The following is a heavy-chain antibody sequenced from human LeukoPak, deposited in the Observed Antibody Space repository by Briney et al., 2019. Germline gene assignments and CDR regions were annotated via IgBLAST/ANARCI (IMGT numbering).Heavy chain of an antibody. V-gene: IGHV3-23*01. Sequence: GGSLRLSCAASGFTFNSDAMTWVRQAPEKGLEWVSSVTDSGVDTYYADSVKGRFTISRDNSKNTLFLQMNSLRAEDTAVYYCAKGSRGSYHYWGQGTLVTVSS. J-gene: IGHJ4*02. CDR1: GFTFNSDA. CDR2: VTDSGVDT. D-gene: IGHD1-26*01. CDR3: AKGSRGSYHY.